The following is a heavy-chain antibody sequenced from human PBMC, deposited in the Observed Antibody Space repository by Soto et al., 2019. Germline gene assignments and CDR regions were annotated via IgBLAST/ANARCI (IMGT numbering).Heavy chain of an antibody. V-gene: IGHV4-34*01. D-gene: IGHD3-10*01. CDR2: VNHSGEA. CDR3: TREERFPRYWFDP. J-gene: IGHJ5*02. CDR1: GGSFRNYY. Sequence: SETLSLTCGVYGGSFRNYYWIWVRQPPGKGLEWIGEVNHSGEATYNPSLQSRVTISLDTSNNHFSLKMTSLTAADTALYFCTREERFPRYWFDPWGQGTQVTVYS.